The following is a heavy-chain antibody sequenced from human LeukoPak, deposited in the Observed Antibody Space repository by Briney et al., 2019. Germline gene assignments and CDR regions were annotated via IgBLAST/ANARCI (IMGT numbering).Heavy chain of an antibody. Sequence: GGSLRLSCAASGFTFSSYGMHWVRQAPGKGLEWVAVIWYDGSNKYHADSVKGRFTISRDNSKNTLYLQMNSLRAEDTAVYYCARVVAVAGPSDYYYYGMDVWGQGTTVTVSS. D-gene: IGHD6-19*01. CDR1: GFTFSSYG. V-gene: IGHV3-33*01. CDR3: ARVVAVAGPSDYYYYGMDV. CDR2: IWYDGSNK. J-gene: IGHJ6*02.